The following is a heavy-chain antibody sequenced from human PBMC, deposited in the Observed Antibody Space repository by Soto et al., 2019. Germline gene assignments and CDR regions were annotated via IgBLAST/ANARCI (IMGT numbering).Heavy chain of an antibody. CDR2: ISVSDAFI. V-gene: IGHV3-23*01. D-gene: IGHD1-20*01. J-gene: IGHJ4*02. CDR1: GFNVGAFA. Sequence: PGGSLRLSCAASGFNVGAFAVNWFRQAPGKGLEWVSGISVSDAFIYYADSVRGRFSISRDASENILYLQMNSLRVDDTALYYCTRETVARINGLDYWGQGTLVTVSS. CDR3: TRETVARINGLDY.